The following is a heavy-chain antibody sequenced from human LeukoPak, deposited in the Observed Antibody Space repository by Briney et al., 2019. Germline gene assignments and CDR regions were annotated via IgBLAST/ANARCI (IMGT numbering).Heavy chain of an antibody. CDR3: ARSYNWNANFNY. CDR2: IITYNANT. J-gene: IGHJ4*02. CDR1: GYTFTSYG. V-gene: IGHV1-18*01. D-gene: IGHD1-20*01. Sequence: ASVTVSCKASGYTFTSYGISWVRQAPGQGLEWMGWIITYNANTNYAQKLQGRVTMTTDTSTSTAYMELRSLRSDDTAVYYCARSYNWNANFNYWGQGTLVTVSP.